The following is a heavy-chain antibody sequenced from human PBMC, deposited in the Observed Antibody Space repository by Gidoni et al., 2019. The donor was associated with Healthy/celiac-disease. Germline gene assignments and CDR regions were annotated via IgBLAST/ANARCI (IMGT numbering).Heavy chain of an antibody. J-gene: IGHJ4*02. V-gene: IGHV3-21*01. D-gene: IGHD3-16*01. CDR1: GFTFSSYS. CDR2: ISSSSSYI. CDR3: ARVSNTSLTFDY. Sequence: EVQLVEYGGGLVKPGGSLRLSGAASGFTFSSYSMNWVRQSPGKGLEWVSSISSSSSYIYYADSVKGRFTISRDNAKNSLYLQMNSLRAEDTAVYYCARVSNTSLTFDYWGQGTLVTVSS.